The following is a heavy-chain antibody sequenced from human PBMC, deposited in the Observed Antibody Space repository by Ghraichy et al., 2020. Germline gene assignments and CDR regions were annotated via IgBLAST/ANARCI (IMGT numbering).Heavy chain of an antibody. CDR3: ARESGYCGDKWNTYYFDS. J-gene: IGHJ4*02. Sequence: GGSLRLSCSASGFSFQYYSMNWVRRVPGKGLEWVSLIDASGTIPHHAESEKGRFTVSRNNSNNLLYLKMTILTAEDSASYYCARESGYCGDKWNTYYFDSWGQGTMVTVSA. V-gene: IGHV3-48*04. D-gene: IGHD5-12*01. CDR1: GFSFQYYS. CDR2: IDASGTIP.